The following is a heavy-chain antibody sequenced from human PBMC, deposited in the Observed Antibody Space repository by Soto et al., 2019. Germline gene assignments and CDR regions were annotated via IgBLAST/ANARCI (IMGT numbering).Heavy chain of an antibody. CDR3: AKGSTTIVYSGISWFDA. J-gene: IGHJ5*02. V-gene: IGHV3-23*01. D-gene: IGHD3-22*01. CDR2: ISGSGGST. Sequence: GGSLRLSCAASGFTFSNYAMSWVRQAPGKGLEWVSSISGSGGSTYYADSVKGRFTISSDNSKNSLYLQMNSLRAEDTAIHHCAKGSTTIVYSGISWFDAWGQGTLVTVSS. CDR1: GFTFSNYA.